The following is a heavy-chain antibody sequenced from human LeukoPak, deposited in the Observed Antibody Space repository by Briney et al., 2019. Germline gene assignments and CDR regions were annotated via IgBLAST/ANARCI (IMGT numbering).Heavy chain of an antibody. J-gene: IGHJ6*03. CDR1: GGSISSSSYY. CDR2: IYYSGST. V-gene: IGHV4-39*01. CDR3: ARLRGWGYYYYYMDV. Sequence: SETLSLTCTVSGGSISSSSYYWGWIRQPPGKGLEWLGRIYYSGSTSYNPSLKSRVTISVDTSKNQFSLKLSSVTAADTAVYYCARLRGWGYYYYYMDVWGKGTTVTVSS. D-gene: IGHD7-27*01.